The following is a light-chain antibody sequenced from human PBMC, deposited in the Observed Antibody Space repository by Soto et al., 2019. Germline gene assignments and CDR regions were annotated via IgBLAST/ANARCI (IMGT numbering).Light chain of an antibody. V-gene: IGLV2-23*01. J-gene: IGLJ2*01. CDR1: STDFENYNL. CDR3: SSYAGSSARVV. CDR2: EGT. Sequence: QSALTQPASVSGSPGQSITISCTRSSTDFENYNLVSWYQHCPDKAPKLIIYEGTKRPSEISDRFSGSESDTTASLIISGLQREDEADYYCSSYAGSSARVVFGGGTKLTVL.